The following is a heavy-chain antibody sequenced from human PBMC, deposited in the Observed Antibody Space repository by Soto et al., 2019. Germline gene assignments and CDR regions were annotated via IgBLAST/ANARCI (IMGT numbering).Heavy chain of an antibody. V-gene: IGHV4-39*01. CDR3: ARPRIAAVGGDWFDP. D-gene: IGHD6-13*01. CDR2: IYYSGST. CDR1: GGSISSSSYY. J-gene: IGHJ5*02. Sequence: NPSETLSLTCTVSGGSISSSSYYWGWIRQPPGKGLEWIGSIYYSGSTYYNPSLKSRVTISVDTSKNQFSLKLSSVTAADTAVYYCARPRIAAVGGDWFDPWGQGTLVTVSS.